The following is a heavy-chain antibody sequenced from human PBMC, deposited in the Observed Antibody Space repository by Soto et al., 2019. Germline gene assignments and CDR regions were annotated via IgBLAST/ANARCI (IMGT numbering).Heavy chain of an antibody. J-gene: IGHJ4*02. CDR1: GGSISSYY. CDR2: IYYSGST. D-gene: IGHD6-19*01. V-gene: IGHV4-59*01. Sequence: SETLSLTCTVSGGSISSYYWSWIRQPPGKGLEWIGYIYYSGSTNYNPSLKSRVTISVDTSKNQFSLKLSSVTAADTAVYYCASVRLYSSDFDYWGQGTLVTVSS. CDR3: ASVRLYSSDFDY.